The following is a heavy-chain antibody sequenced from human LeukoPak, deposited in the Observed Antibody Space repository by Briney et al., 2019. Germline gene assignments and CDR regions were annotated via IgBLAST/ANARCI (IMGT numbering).Heavy chain of an antibody. Sequence: GGSLRLSCAASGFTFSNYAMSWVRQAPGKGLEWVSTISGSGDSTYYADSVKGRFTISRDNSKNTLYLQMNSLRAEDTAVYYCAKVTCSSITCYPRGYFNYWGQGTLVTVSS. CDR1: GFTFSNYA. J-gene: IGHJ4*02. D-gene: IGHD2/OR15-2a*01. CDR3: AKVTCSSITCYPRGYFNY. V-gene: IGHV3-23*01. CDR2: ISGSGDST.